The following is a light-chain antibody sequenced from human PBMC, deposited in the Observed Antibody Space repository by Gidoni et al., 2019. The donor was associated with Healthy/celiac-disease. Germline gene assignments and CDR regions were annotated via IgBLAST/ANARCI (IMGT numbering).Light chain of an antibody. V-gene: IGLV2-14*03. CDR1: SSDVAGYNY. J-gene: IGLJ3*02. CDR3: SSYTSSSTWV. CDR2: DVS. Sequence: QAALTPPASVSESPGQSITISCTGTSSDVAGYNYVSWYQPHPGKAPKLMIYDVSNRPSGVSNRFSGSKSGNTASLTISGLQAEDEADYYCSSYTSSSTWVFGGGTKLTVL.